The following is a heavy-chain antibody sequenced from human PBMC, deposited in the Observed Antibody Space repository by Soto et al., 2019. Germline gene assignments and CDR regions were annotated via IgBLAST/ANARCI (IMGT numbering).Heavy chain of an antibody. J-gene: IGHJ6*02. CDR2: ISSSSSTI. V-gene: IGHV3-48*02. D-gene: IGHD2-15*01. Sequence: EVQLVESGGGLVQPGGSLRLSCAASGFTFSSYSMNWVRQAPGKGLEWVSYISSSSSTIYYADSVKGRFTISRDNAKNSLYLQMNSLRDEDTAVYYCARATPDYSPRLYGMDVWGQGTTVTVSS. CDR1: GFTFSSYS. CDR3: ARATPDYSPRLYGMDV.